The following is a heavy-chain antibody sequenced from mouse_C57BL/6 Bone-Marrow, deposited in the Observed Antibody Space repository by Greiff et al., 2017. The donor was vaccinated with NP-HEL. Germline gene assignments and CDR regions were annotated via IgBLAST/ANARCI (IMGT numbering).Heavy chain of an antibody. D-gene: IGHD2-1*01. J-gene: IGHJ4*01. CDR3: TTIYHMDY. Sequence: VQLQQSGAELVRPGASVKLSCTASGFNIKNDYMHWVKQRPEQGLEWIGWLDPENGDTEYASKFQGKATITADTSSNTAYLQLSSLTSEDTAVYYCTTIYHMDYWGQGTSVTVSS. CDR1: GFNIKNDY. V-gene: IGHV14-4*01. CDR2: LDPENGDT.